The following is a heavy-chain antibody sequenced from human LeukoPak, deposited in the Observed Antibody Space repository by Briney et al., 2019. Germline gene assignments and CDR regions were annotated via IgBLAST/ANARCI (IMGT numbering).Heavy chain of an antibody. CDR1: GGSISRYY. CDR2: MYYSGST. J-gene: IGHJ6*03. Sequence: SETLSLTCTVSGGSISRYYWSWIRQPPGKGLEWIGYMYYSGSTNYNPSLKSRVTISVDTSKNQFSLKLSSVTAADTAVYYCAKEREGFTMVRGSKNPYYYYMDVWGKGTTVTVSS. V-gene: IGHV4-59*01. CDR3: AKEREGFTMVRGSKNPYYYYMDV. D-gene: IGHD3-10*01.